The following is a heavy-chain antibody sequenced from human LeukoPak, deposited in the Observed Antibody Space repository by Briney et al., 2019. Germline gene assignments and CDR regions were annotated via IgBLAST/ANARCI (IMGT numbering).Heavy chain of an antibody. Sequence: ASVKVSCKASGYTFTSYGISWVRQAPGQGLEWMGWISVYTNYAQKLQGRVTMTTDTSTSTAYMELRSLRSDDTAVYYCARDLRQLWSGFDPWGQAALVTVSS. J-gene: IGHJ5*02. CDR1: GYTFTSYG. D-gene: IGHD5-18*01. V-gene: IGHV1-18*01. CDR3: ARDLRQLWSGFDP. CDR2: ISVYT.